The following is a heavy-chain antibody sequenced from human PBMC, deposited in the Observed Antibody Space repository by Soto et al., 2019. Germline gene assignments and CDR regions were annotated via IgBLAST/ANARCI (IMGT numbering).Heavy chain of an antibody. D-gene: IGHD5-12*01. Sequence: SETLSLTCTVSGGSISSSSYYWGWIRQPPGKGLEWIGSIYYSGSTYYNPSLKSRVTISVDTSKNQFSLKLSSVAAADTAVYYCARHEDTNIVATMGAFDIWGQGTMVTVSS. J-gene: IGHJ3*02. CDR1: GGSISSSSYY. CDR2: IYYSGST. V-gene: IGHV4-39*01. CDR3: ARHEDTNIVATMGAFDI.